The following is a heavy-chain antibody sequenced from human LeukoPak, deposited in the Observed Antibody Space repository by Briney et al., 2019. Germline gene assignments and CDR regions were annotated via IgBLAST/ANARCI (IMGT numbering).Heavy chain of an antibody. Sequence: GRSLRLSCAASGFTGSYSMHWVRQAPGKGLEWVAVISDDGSITYHADSVKGRFTISRDNSKNTLYLQMDSLRPEDTAVYYCARDVNHDRFRGFYFDHWGQGTLVTVSS. CDR3: ARDVNHDRFRGFYFDH. J-gene: IGHJ4*02. D-gene: IGHD3-10*01. V-gene: IGHV3-30*04. CDR1: GFTGSYS. CDR2: ISDDGSIT.